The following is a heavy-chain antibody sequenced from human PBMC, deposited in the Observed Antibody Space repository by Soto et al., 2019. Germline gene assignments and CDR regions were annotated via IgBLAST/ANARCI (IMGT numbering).Heavy chain of an antibody. CDR3: ARETYYDFWSGYSGPDV. D-gene: IGHD3-3*01. V-gene: IGHV3-21*01. J-gene: IGHJ6*02. CDR1: GFTFSSYS. CDR2: ISSSSSYI. Sequence: PGGSLRLSCAASGFTFSSYSMNWVRQAPGKGLEWVSSISSSSSYIYYADSVKGRFTISRDNAKNSLYLQMNSLRAEDTAVYYCARETYYDFWSGYSGPDVWRQGTTVTVSS.